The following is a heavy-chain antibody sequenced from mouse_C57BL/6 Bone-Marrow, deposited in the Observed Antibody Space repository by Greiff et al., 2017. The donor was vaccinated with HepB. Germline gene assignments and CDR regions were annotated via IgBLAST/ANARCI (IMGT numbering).Heavy chain of an antibody. Sequence: EVKLMESGGGLVQPGGSLKLSCAASGFTFSDYGMAWVRQAPRKGPEWVAFISNLAYSIYYADTVTGRFTISRENAKNTLYLEMSSLRSEDTAMYYCASTKRYYAMDYWGQGTSVTVSS. CDR2: ISNLAYSI. D-gene: IGHD2-12*01. CDR1: GFTFSDYG. V-gene: IGHV5-15*01. J-gene: IGHJ4*01. CDR3: ASTKRYYAMDY.